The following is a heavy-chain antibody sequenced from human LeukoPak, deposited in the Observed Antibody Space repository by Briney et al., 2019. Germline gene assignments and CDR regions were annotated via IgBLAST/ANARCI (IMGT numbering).Heavy chain of an antibody. Sequence: SVKVSCKASGGTFSSYAISWVRQAPGQGLEWMGRIIPIFGIANYAQKFQGRVTITADKSTGTAYMELSSLRSEDTAVYYCARGESEGGWYVGSHFDYWGQGTLVTVSS. CDR3: ARGESEGGWYVGSHFDY. D-gene: IGHD6-19*01. J-gene: IGHJ4*02. V-gene: IGHV1-69*04. CDR2: IIPIFGIA. CDR1: GGTFSSYA.